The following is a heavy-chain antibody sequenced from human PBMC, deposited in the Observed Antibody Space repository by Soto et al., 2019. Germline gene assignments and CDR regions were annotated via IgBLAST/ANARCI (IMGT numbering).Heavy chain of an antibody. J-gene: IGHJ4*02. D-gene: IGHD2-21*02. V-gene: IGHV1-46*01. Sequence: GAAVKVSCKASGYTFTSYYMRWVRQAPGQGLEWMGIINPSGGSTSYAQKFQGRVTMTRDTSTSTVYMELSSLRSEDTAVYYCARGVRAYCGGDCYQGDYWGQGTLVTVSS. CDR3: ARGVRAYCGGDCYQGDY. CDR2: INPSGGST. CDR1: GYTFTSYY.